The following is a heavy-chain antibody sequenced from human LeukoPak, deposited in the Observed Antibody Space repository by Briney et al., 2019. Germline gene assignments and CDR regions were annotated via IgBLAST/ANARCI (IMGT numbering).Heavy chain of an antibody. J-gene: IGHJ5*02. CDR1: GVSFSGYY. V-gene: IGHV4-34*01. D-gene: IGHD6-19*01. CDR2: INHSGST. Sequence: SETLSLTCAVYGVSFSGYYWSWIRQPPGKGLEWVGEINHSGSTKYNPSLKSRVTISVDTSKNQFSLELSSVTAPDTAVYYCATARAGAAFRWFDPWGQGTLVTVSS. CDR3: ATARAGAAFRWFDP.